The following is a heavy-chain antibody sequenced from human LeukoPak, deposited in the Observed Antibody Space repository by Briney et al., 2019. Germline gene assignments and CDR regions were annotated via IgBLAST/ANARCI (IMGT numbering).Heavy chain of an antibody. CDR3: AKDGPPSYSSGWYYVNDY. CDR2: ISGSGGST. V-gene: IGHV3-23*01. CDR1: GFTFSSYA. D-gene: IGHD6-19*01. Sequence: PGGSLRLSCAASGFTFSSYAMSRVRQAPGKGLEWVSAISGSGGSTYYADSVKGRFTISRDNSKNTLYLQMNSLRAEDTAVYYCAKDGPPSYSSGWYYVNDYWGQGTLVTVSS. J-gene: IGHJ4*02.